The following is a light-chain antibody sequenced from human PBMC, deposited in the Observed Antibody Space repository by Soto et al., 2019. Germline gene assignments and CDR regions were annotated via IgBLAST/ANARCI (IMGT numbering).Light chain of an antibody. J-gene: IGKJ5*01. CDR1: QSISSW. CDR3: QQYENLPT. Sequence: DIQMTQSPSTLSASVGYRVTITCRASQSISSWLAWYQQKPGKAPKLLIYDASSLESGVPSRFSGSGSGTEFTLTISSLQPEDIATYYCQQYENLPTFGQGTRLEI. CDR2: DAS. V-gene: IGKV1-5*01.